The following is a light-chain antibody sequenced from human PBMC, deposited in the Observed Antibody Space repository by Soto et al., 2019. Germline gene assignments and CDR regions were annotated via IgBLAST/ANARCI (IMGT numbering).Light chain of an antibody. V-gene: IGKV1-39*01. Sequence: DIQMTQSPSSLSASVGDRVTITCRASQNINNYLNWYQQKPGKAPKLLIYAASILQSGVPSGFSGSGSGTDFTLTISSLQPEDFATYYCQQSYSTPFTFGPGTKVDIK. CDR2: AAS. J-gene: IGKJ3*01. CDR1: QNINNY. CDR3: QQSYSTPFT.